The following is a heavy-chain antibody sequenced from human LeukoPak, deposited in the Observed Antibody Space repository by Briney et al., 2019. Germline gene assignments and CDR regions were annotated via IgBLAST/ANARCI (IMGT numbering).Heavy chain of an antibody. Sequence: GASLKISCKGSGSIFTSYWIGWVRQMPGKGPEWMGVIYPGDSDTRYSPSFQGQVTISADKSISTAYLQWSSLKASDSAIYYCARRCSGNCYSFDYWGQGSLVTVSS. CDR1: GSIFTSYW. CDR2: IYPGDSDT. D-gene: IGHD2-21*02. CDR3: ARRCSGNCYSFDY. V-gene: IGHV5-51*01. J-gene: IGHJ4*02.